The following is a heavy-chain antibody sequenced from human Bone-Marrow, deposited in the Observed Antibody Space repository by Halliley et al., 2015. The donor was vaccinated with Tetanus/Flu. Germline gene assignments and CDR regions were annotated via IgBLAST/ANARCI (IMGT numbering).Heavy chain of an antibody. CDR2: TSNSGNYI. CDR1: GFTFRSYS. J-gene: IGHJ4*02. Sequence: SLRLSCAASGFTFRSYSMAWVRQAPGKGPEWVASTSNSGNYIYYADSVKGRFTISRDNSKNSVFLQMSSLGAEDTAVYYCAREDSGDDGDYFDYWGQGTLLAVSS. V-gene: IGHV3-21*06. CDR3: AREDSGDDGDYFDY. D-gene: IGHD2-21*02.